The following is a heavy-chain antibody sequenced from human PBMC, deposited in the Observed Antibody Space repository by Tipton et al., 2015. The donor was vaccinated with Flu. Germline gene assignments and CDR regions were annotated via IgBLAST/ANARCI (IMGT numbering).Heavy chain of an antibody. D-gene: IGHD3-10*01. CDR3: AKRGGRAKWFGDPGQYNWFDP. CDR1: GFTFSSYA. V-gene: IGHV3-23*01. Sequence: SLRLSCAASGFTFSSYAMSWVRQAPGKGLEWVSTISGSGGSTYYADSVKGRFTISRDNSKNTLYLQMNSLRAEDTAVYYCAKRGGRAKWFGDPGQYNWFDPWGQGTLVTVSS. J-gene: IGHJ5*02. CDR2: ISGSGGST.